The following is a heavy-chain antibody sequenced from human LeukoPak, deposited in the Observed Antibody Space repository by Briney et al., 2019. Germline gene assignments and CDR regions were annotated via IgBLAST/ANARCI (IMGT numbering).Heavy chain of an antibody. J-gene: IGHJ5*02. V-gene: IGHV1-46*01. CDR2: INPSGGST. Sequence: ASVKVSCKASGYTSTSYYMHWVRQAPGQGLEWMGIINPSGGSTSYAQKFQGRVTMTRDTSTSTVYMELSSLRSEDTAVYYCARAEDIVVVLAAIMEGPTHTWFDPWGQGTLVTVSS. D-gene: IGHD2-2*01. CDR3: ARAEDIVVVLAAIMEGPTHTWFDP. CDR1: GYTSTSYY.